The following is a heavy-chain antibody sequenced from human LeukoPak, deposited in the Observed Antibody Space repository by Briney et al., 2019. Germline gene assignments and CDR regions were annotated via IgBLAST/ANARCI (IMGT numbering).Heavy chain of an antibody. J-gene: IGHJ4*02. D-gene: IGHD3-22*01. CDR1: GGTFSSYA. Sequence: ASVKVSCKASGGTFSSYAISWVRQAPGQGLEWMGWISAYNGNTNYAQKLQGRVTMTTDTSTSTAYMELRSLRSDDTAVYYCARRGLYDSSGFYDYWGQGTLVTVSS. CDR2: ISAYNGNT. CDR3: ARRGLYDSSGFYDY. V-gene: IGHV1-18*01.